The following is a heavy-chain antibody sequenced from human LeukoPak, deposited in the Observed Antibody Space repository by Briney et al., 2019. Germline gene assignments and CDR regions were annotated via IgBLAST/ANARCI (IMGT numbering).Heavy chain of an antibody. Sequence: ASVKVSRKASGYTFTSYGISWVRQAPGQGLEWMGWISAYNGNTNYAQKLQGRVTMTTDTSTSTAYMELRSLRSDDTAVYYCARAGISAYYYYMDVWGKGTTVTVSS. CDR3: ARAGISAYYYYMDV. CDR2: ISAYNGNT. J-gene: IGHJ6*03. CDR1: GYTFTSYG. V-gene: IGHV1-18*01. D-gene: IGHD6-25*01.